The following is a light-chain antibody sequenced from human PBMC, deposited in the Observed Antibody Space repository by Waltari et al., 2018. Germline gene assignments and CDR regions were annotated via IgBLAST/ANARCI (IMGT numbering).Light chain of an antibody. CDR1: EALQNA. V-gene: IGKV1-6*01. J-gene: IGKJ4*02. Sequence: CREREALQNALVVYQQKPGNAPRPLLFSASTLQRAVPSRFSGRRSGEEFTHTISRLQPEDFATYFCLQDYIVPLTFGGGTSVEL. CDR3: LQDYIVPLT. CDR2: SAS.